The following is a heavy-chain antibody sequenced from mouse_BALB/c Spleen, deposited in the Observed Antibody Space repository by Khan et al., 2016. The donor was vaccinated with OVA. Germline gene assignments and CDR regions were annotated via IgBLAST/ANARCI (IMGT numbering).Heavy chain of an antibody. Sequence: QVQLQQSGAELVKAGASVKLSCKASGYTFTSYWMHWVKQRLGQGLEWFAETNPTNGRTYYNEKFKSKATLTVDKSSSTAYMLLSGPTFEDSTVYDWARIKKIVATYLDYWGQGTTLTVSS. CDR2: TNPTNGRT. V-gene: IGHV1S81*02. CDR1: GYTFTSYW. J-gene: IGHJ2*01. D-gene: IGHD1-1*01. CDR3: ARIKKIVATYLDY.